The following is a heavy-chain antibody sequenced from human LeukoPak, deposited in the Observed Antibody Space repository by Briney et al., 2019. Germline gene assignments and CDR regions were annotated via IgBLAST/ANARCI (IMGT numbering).Heavy chain of an antibody. CDR1: GFTFSDHY. CDR3: ARVRGGGVGAYSGWYYYMDV. J-gene: IGHJ6*03. Sequence: PGGSLRLSCEASGFTFSDHYMDWVRQAPGKGLEWVGRTRNKANSYTTEYAASVKGRFTISRDDSKNSLYLQMNSLKTEDTAVYYCARVRGGGVGAYSGWYYYMDVWGKGTTVTVSS. CDR2: TRNKANSYTT. D-gene: IGHD1-26*01. V-gene: IGHV3-72*01.